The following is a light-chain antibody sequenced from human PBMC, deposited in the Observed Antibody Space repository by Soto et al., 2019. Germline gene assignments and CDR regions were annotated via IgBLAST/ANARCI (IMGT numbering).Light chain of an antibody. V-gene: IGKV3-20*01. Sequence: EIVLTQSPGTLSLSPGERATLSCRASQSVSSSYLAWYQQKPGQAPRLLIYAASSRATGIPDRFSGSGSGTDFTLTISRLEPEDFAVYYCQQSGSSPMYTFGQGTKLESK. J-gene: IGKJ2*01. CDR2: AAS. CDR1: QSVSSSY. CDR3: QQSGSSPMYT.